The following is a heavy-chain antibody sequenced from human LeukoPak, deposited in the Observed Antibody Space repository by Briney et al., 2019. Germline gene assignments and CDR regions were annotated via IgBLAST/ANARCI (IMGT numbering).Heavy chain of an antibody. V-gene: IGHV7-4-1*02. J-gene: IGHJ4*02. CDR1: GYTFTSYA. CDR2: FNTNTGNP. D-gene: IGHD2-15*01. CDR3: AIGYCSGGRCYSNARTFDY. Sequence: ASVKVSCKASGYTFTSYAMNLVREAPGQGLEWMGWFNTNTGNPTYAQGLTGRFVFSLDTSVRTAYLQISSLKAEDTAVYYCAIGYCSGGRCYSNARTFDYWGQGTRVTVSS.